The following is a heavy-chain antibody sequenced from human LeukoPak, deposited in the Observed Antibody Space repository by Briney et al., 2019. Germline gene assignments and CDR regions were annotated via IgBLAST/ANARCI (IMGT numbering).Heavy chain of an antibody. Sequence: GASVKVSCKASGGTFSSYAISWVRQAPGQGLEWMGGIIPIFGTANYAQKFQGRLTITADESTSTAYMELSSLRSEDTAVYYCARGGWARRYGMDVWGQGTMVTVSS. D-gene: IGHD6-6*01. V-gene: IGHV1-69*13. CDR3: ARGGWARRYGMDV. CDR2: IIPIFGTA. J-gene: IGHJ6*02. CDR1: GGTFSSYA.